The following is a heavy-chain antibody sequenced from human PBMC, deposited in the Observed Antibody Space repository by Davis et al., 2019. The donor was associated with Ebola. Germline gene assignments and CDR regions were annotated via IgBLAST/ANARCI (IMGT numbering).Heavy chain of an antibody. CDR2: INHSGST. CDR3: ARAGRARFALDY. D-gene: IGHD3-3*01. CDR1: GGSFSGYY. V-gene: IGHV4-34*01. Sequence: SETLSPTCAVYGGSFSGYYWSWIRQPPGKGREWIGEINHSGSTNYNPSLKSRVTISVDTSKNQFSLKLSSVTAADTAEYYCARAGRARFALDYWGQGTLVTVSS. J-gene: IGHJ4*02.